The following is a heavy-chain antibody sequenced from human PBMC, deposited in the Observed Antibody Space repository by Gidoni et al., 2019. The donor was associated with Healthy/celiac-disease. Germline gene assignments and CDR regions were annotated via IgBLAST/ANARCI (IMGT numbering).Heavy chain of an antibody. J-gene: IGHJ4*02. CDR1: GGTFSSYA. V-gene: IGHV1-69*09. Sequence: QVPLVQSGAEVKKPGDSVKVSCKASGGTFSSYAISWVRQAPGQGLEWMGRIIPILGIANYAQKFQGRVTITADKSTSTAYMELSSLGSEDTAVYYCARGVGATTTPFDYWGQGTLVTVSS. CDR3: ARGVGATTTPFDY. D-gene: IGHD1-26*01. CDR2: IIPILGIA.